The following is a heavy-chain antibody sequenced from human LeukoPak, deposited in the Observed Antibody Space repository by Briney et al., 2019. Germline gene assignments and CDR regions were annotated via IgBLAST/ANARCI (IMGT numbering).Heavy chain of an antibody. CDR2: IYYTGNT. Sequence: SETLSLTCTVSGGSISNYYWTWMRQPPGKEMEWIGNIYYTGNTNYNPSLKSRVSISVDTSRNQFSLTLTSVTAADTAVYYCVISLVPYGSQNGFDVWGPGTMVTVSS. D-gene: IGHD6-19*01. CDR1: GGSISNYY. CDR3: VISLVPYGSQNGFDV. V-gene: IGHV4-59*08. J-gene: IGHJ3*01.